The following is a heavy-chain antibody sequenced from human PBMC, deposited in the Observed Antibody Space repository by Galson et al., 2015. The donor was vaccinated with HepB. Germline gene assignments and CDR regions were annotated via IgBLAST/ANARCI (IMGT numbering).Heavy chain of an antibody. CDR1: GFTFSSYW. CDR3: AREGTGATFDY. D-gene: IGHD1-7*01. CDR2: IKGDGTYT. Sequence: SLRLSCAASGFTFSSYWMHWVRQTPGKGLVWVSRIKGDGTYTSYADSVKGRFTISRDNAKNTLYLQMNSLRAEDTAVYFCAREGTGATFDYWGQGTLVTVTS. J-gene: IGHJ4*02. V-gene: IGHV3-74*01.